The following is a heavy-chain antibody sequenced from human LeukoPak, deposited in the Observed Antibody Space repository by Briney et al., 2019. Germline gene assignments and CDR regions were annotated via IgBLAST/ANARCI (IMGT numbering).Heavy chain of an antibody. CDR1: GFTFSSYGMQFSSYG. CDR3: ARDPRAHIVVGWVREWYFDY. CDR2: ISSSSSYI. D-gene: IGHD2-2*01. Sequence: GGSLRLSCAASGFTFSSYGMQFSSYGMNWVRQAPGKGLEWVSSISSSSSYIYYADSVKGRFTISRDNAKNSLYLQMNSLRAEDTAVYYCARDPRAHIVVGWVREWYFDYWGQGTLVTVSS. J-gene: IGHJ4*02. V-gene: IGHV3-21*01.